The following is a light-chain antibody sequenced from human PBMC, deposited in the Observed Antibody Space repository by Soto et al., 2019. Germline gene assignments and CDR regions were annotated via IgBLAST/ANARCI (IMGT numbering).Light chain of an antibody. Sequence: EIVMTQSPATLSVSPGERATLSCRASQSVSSNLAWYQQKPGQAPRLLIYGASTRATGIPARFSGSGSGTEFTLTISSLQSEDFAVYCCQQYNNWPPGNPCTFGQGTKVEIK. V-gene: IGKV3D-15*01. J-gene: IGKJ1*01. CDR1: QSVSSN. CDR2: GAS. CDR3: QQYNNWPPGNPCT.